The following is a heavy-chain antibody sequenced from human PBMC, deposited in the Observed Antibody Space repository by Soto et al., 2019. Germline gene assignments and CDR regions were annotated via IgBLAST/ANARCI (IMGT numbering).Heavy chain of an antibody. J-gene: IGHJ6*02. Sequence: QVQLVESGGGVVQPGKSLRLSCAASGFTFNSYGMHWVRQTPGKGLEWVAVIWYDGSNQYYADSVKGRFTIYRDNPNNTLYLQINSLRGEDTAVYYCARDWFYYGMDVWGQGTTVTVSS. V-gene: IGHV3-33*01. CDR2: IWYDGSNQ. CDR1: GFTFNSYG. CDR3: ARDWFYYGMDV. D-gene: IGHD3-10*01.